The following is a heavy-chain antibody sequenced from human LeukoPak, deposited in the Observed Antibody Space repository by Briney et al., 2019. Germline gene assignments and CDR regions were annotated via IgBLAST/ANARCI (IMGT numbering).Heavy chain of an antibody. CDR3: AKDPHIAVAGTPDY. CDR2: IVGGGGDT. J-gene: IGHJ4*02. V-gene: IGHV3-23*01. D-gene: IGHD6-19*01. Sequence: GGSLRLSCAASGFMFNNYAMSWVRQAPGKELEWVSAIVGGGGDTYYADPVKGRFTISRDNSKNTLYLQMNSLRAEDTAVYYCAKDPHIAVAGTPDYWGQGTLVTVSS. CDR1: GFMFNNYA.